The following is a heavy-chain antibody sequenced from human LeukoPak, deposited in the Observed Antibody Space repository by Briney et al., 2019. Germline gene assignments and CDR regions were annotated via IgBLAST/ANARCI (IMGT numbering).Heavy chain of an antibody. CDR2: MYHSGST. Sequence: SETLSLTCAVSGYSISSGNYWGWIRQPPGKGLEWIGSMYHSGSTSYNPSLKSRVTISVDTSKNQLSLKLSSVTAADTAVYYCARDRCSSTSCYYGVDYWGQGTLVTVSS. CDR1: GYSISSGNY. J-gene: IGHJ4*02. CDR3: ARDRCSSTSCYYGVDY. V-gene: IGHV4-38-2*02. D-gene: IGHD2-2*01.